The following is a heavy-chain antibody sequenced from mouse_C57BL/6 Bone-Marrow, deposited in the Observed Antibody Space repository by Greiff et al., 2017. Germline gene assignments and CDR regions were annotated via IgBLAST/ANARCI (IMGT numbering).Heavy chain of an antibody. V-gene: IGHV1-15*01. CDR1: GYTFTDYE. Sequence: VQGVESGAELVRPGASVTLSCKASGYTFTDYEMHWVKQTPVHGLEWIGAIDPETGGTAYNQKFKGKAILTADKSSSTAYMELRSLTSYDSAVYYCTSTGTTRVYFDVWGPGTTLTVSS. CDR3: TSTGTTRVYFDV. CDR2: IDPETGGT. D-gene: IGHD4-1*02. J-gene: IGHJ2*01.